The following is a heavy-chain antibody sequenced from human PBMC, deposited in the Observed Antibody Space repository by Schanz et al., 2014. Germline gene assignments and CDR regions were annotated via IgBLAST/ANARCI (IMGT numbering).Heavy chain of an antibody. CDR2: INGDGSRT. CDR3: AKDPRGDKNDRAYYFDY. D-gene: IGHD3-10*01. J-gene: IGHJ4*02. V-gene: IGHV3-23*01. CDR1: GFSFGNYG. Sequence: EVQLLESGGGLVQPGGSLRLSCEASGFSFGNYGMSWVRQAPGKGLEWISRINGDGSRTAYADSVKGRFTISRDNAKNTLYLQMSSLRVEDTAVYYCAKDPRGDKNDRAYYFDYWGQGTLVSVSA.